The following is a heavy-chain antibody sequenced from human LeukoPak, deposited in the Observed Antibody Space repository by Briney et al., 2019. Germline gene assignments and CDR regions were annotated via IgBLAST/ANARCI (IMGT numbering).Heavy chain of an antibody. V-gene: IGHV3-7*05. D-gene: IGHD3-10*01. Sequence: GSLRLSCAASGFTLSNYWMSWVRQAPGKGLEWVANIKQDGSEKYYVDSVKGRFTISRDNAKKSLYLQVNSLRAEDTALYYCARDKDPYGAGSYWLWGQGTLVTVSS. J-gene: IGHJ4*02. CDR3: ARDKDPYGAGSYWL. CDR2: IKQDGSEK. CDR1: GFTLSNYW.